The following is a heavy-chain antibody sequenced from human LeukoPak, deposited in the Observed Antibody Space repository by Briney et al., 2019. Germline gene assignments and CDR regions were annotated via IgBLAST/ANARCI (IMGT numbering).Heavy chain of an antibody. CDR2: INPNSGGT. Sequence: ASVKVSCRASGYTFTGFYLHWVRQAPGQGLEWMGWINPNSGGTNYAQKFQGRVTMTRDTSIRTAYMELSGLTSDDTAVYYYATDLADVAGTLDYWGQGTLVTVSS. CDR3: ATDLADVAGTLDY. V-gene: IGHV1-2*02. D-gene: IGHD6-19*01. J-gene: IGHJ4*02. CDR1: GYTFTGFY.